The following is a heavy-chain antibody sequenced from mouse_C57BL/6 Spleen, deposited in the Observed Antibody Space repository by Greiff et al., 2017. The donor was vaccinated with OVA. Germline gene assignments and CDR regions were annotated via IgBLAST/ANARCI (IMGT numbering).Heavy chain of an antibody. V-gene: IGHV1-22*01. CDR1: GYTFTDYN. Sequence: VQLQQSGPELVKPGASVKMSCKASGYTFTDYNMHWVKQSHGKSLEWIGYINPNNGGTSYNQQFKGKATLNVNKSSSTAYMELRSLTSEDSAVYYSARDYYGSRTYAMDYWGQGTSVTVSS. CDR3: ARDYYGSRTYAMDY. J-gene: IGHJ4*01. CDR2: INPNNGGT. D-gene: IGHD1-1*01.